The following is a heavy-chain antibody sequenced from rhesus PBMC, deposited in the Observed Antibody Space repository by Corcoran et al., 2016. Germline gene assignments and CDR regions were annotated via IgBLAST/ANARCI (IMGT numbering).Heavy chain of an antibody. D-gene: IGHD6S26*01. CDR1: VFFINTTGTV. CDR2: IYWNDSK. Sequence: QVTFKASGPALVKPPHTLTPTLPFSVFFINTTGTVVVWLLPPPGKALDRLSSIYWNDSKYYSTSLKSRLTISKDTSKIQVVLTMTNMDPVDTVTYYCARVRGYNSGWSKGYGYFDLWGPGTPITISS. CDR3: ARVRGYNSGWSKGYGYFDL. V-gene: IGHV2-95*01. J-gene: IGHJ2*01.